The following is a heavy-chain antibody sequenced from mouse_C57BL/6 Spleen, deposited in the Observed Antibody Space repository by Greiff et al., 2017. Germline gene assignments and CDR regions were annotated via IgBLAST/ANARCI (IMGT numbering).Heavy chain of an antibody. J-gene: IGHJ2*01. CDR2: ISDGGSYT. CDR3: ARDGGLRPYYFDY. V-gene: IGHV5-4*01. Sequence: EVQGVESGGGLVKPGGSLKLSCAASGFTFSSYAMSWVRQTPEKRLEWVATISDGGSYTYYPDNVKGRFTISRDNAKNNLYLQMSDLKSEDTAMYYCARDGGLRPYYFDYWGQGTTLTVSS. CDR1: GFTFSSYA. D-gene: IGHD2-4*01.